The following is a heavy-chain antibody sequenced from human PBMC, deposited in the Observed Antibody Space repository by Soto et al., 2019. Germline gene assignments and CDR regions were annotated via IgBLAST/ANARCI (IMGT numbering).Heavy chain of an antibody. CDR1: GFTFSTYA. Sequence: EVQLLESGGGLVQPGGSLRLSCAASGFTFSTYAMSWVRQAPRKGLEWVSAISGNGGDYTYYADSVKGRFTISRDNSKNTLHLQMNSLRAEDTAVYYCVPLYRYCSTTTPSWGQGTLVTVSS. J-gene: IGHJ4*02. CDR3: VPLYRYCSTTTPS. CDR2: ISGNGGDYT. D-gene: IGHD2-2*01. V-gene: IGHV3-23*01.